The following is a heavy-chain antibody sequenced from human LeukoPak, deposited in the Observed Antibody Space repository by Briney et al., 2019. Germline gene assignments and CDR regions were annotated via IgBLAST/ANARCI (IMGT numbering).Heavy chain of an antibody. Sequence: GRSLRLSCAASGFTSSSYGMHWVRQAPGKGLEWVAVIWYDGSNKYYADSVKGRFTISRDNSKNTLYLQMNSLRAEDTAVYYCAKDRFSGILTGYYKAPLGDWGQGTLVTVSS. D-gene: IGHD3-9*01. CDR1: GFTSSSYG. V-gene: IGHV3-33*06. CDR2: IWYDGSNK. J-gene: IGHJ4*02. CDR3: AKDRFSGILTGYYKAPLGD.